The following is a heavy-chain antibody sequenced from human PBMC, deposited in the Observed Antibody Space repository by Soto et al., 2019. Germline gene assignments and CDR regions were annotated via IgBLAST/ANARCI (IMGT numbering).Heavy chain of an antibody. CDR2: IFYSGYT. D-gene: IGHD6-6*01. CDR1: GGSISSSDYY. J-gene: IGHJ4*02. CDR3: ARQPNFRNIGGRPFDY. V-gene: IGHV4-39*01. Sequence: QLQLQESGPGLVKPSETLSLTCTVSGGSISSSDYYWGWIRQPPGKGLEFIGNIFYSGYTDYNPSLKSRLTISVDTSKDQFSLRLTSVTAADTAVYFCARQPNFRNIGGRPFDYWGQGTLVTVSS.